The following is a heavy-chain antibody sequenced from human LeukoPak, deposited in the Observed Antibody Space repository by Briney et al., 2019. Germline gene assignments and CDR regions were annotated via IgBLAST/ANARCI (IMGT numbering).Heavy chain of an antibody. D-gene: IGHD3-10*01. CDR3: ARVAGSGSYDY. J-gene: IGHJ4*02. Sequence: GGSLRLSCAASGFTFSSYNMHWVRQATGKGLEWVSAIGTAGDTYYPGSVKGRFTISRENAKNSLYLQMNSLRAGDTAVYYCARVAGSGSYDYWGQGTLVTVSS. CDR1: GFTFSSYN. CDR2: IGTAGDT. V-gene: IGHV3-13*01.